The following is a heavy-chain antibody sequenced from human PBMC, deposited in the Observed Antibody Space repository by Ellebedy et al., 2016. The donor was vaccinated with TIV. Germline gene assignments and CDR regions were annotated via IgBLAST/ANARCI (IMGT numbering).Heavy chain of an antibody. Sequence: GGSLRLXXAASTFTFSSYGMHWVRQAPGKGLEWVAVIWYDGSDKYYADSVKGRFTISRDNSKNTLYLQMNSLRPEDTAIYYCAKGARWGRGTLVTVSS. CDR2: IWYDGSDK. CDR3: AKGAR. J-gene: IGHJ4*02. V-gene: IGHV3-33*06. CDR1: TFTFSSYG.